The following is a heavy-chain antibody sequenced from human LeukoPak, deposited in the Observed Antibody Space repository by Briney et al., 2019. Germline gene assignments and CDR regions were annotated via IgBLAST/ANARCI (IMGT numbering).Heavy chain of an antibody. CDR3: TRDYYDSSGLQFDY. CDR2: ISSISHYI. D-gene: IGHD3-22*01. V-gene: IGHV3-21*01. Sequence: GGSLRLSCAGSGYSFRSHSMNWVRQAPGKGLEWVSSISSISHYIYYADSVKGRFTISRDNAKNSLYLQMNSLRAEDTALYYCTRDYYDSSGLQFDYWGQGTLVTVSS. J-gene: IGHJ4*02. CDR1: GYSFRSHS.